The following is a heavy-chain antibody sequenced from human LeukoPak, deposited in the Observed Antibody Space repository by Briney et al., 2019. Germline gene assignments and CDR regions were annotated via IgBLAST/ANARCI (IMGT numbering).Heavy chain of an antibody. CDR1: GFTFSSYS. Sequence: GGSLRLSCAASGFTFSSYSMNWVRQAPGKGLQWISYISDSSTTIYYADAVQGRFTISRDNAKNSLYLQMNSLRAEDTAVYYCARDSAAAAANGMDVWGQGTTVTVSS. D-gene: IGHD6-13*01. CDR3: ARDSAAAAANGMDV. V-gene: IGHV3-48*04. CDR2: ISDSSTTI. J-gene: IGHJ6*02.